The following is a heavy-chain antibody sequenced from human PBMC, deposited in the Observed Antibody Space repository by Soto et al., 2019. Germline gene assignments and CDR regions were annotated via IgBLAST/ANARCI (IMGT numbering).Heavy chain of an antibody. D-gene: IGHD1-26*01. CDR3: ARLGGYPYYGMDV. CDR2: IYYSGST. Sequence: SETLSLTCTVSGGSISSSSYYWGWIRQPPGKGLEWIGSIYYSGSTYYNPSLKSRVTISVDTSKNQFSLKLSSVTAADTAVYYCARLGGYPYYGMDVWGQGTTVTVSS. V-gene: IGHV4-39*01. J-gene: IGHJ6*02. CDR1: GGSISSSSYY.